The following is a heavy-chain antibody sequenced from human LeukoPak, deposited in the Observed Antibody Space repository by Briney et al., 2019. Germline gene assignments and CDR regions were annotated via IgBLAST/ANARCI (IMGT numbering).Heavy chain of an antibody. D-gene: IGHD3-22*01. V-gene: IGHV1-18*04. CDR2: ISAYNGNT. J-gene: IGHJ4*02. CDR1: GYTFTGYY. Sequence: GASVKVSCKASGYTFTGYYMHWVRQAPGQGLEWMGWISAYNGNTNYAQKLQGRVTMTTDTSTSTAYMELRSLRSDDTAVYYCARQKRTYYYDSTLDYWGQGTLVTVSS. CDR3: ARQKRTYYYDSTLDY.